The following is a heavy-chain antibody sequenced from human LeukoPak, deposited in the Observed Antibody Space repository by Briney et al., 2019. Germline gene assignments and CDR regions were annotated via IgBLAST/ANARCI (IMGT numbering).Heavy chain of an antibody. CDR3: ARGGDKRLARNWFDP. V-gene: IGHV3-11*04. CDR1: GFTFSDYY. D-gene: IGHD3-16*01. J-gene: IGHJ5*02. CDR2: IGSSGRTI. Sequence: PGGSLRLSCAASGFTFSDYYMSWIRQAPGKGLEWVSYIGSSGRTIYYADSVKGRFTVSRDDATNSVYLEMNSLRAEDTAVYYCARGGDKRLARNWFDPWGQGTVVTVSS.